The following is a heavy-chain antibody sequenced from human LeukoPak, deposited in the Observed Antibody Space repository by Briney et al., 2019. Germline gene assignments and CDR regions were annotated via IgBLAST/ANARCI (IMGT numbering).Heavy chain of an antibody. Sequence: GGSLRLSCAASGFTFSSYWMSWVRQAPGKGLEWVANIKQDGSEKYYVDSVKGRFTISRDNAKNSLYLQMNNLRAEDTAVYYCARAGYYDFWSGYWSKYFDYWGQGTLVTVSS. CDR2: IKQDGSEK. J-gene: IGHJ4*02. CDR3: ARAGYYDFWSGYWSKYFDY. CDR1: GFTFSSYW. D-gene: IGHD3-3*01. V-gene: IGHV3-7*04.